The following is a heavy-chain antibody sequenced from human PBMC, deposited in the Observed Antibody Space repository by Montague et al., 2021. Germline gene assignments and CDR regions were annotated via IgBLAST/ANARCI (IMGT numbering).Heavy chain of an antibody. CDR1: GDSVFNNNAA. CDR3: AREGVGDLLFSFDS. Sequence: CAISGDSVFNNNAAWNWIRESPSRGLEWLGRTHYRSTWYTDYAVSVKGRIAINPDTSKNQFSLQLNSVTPEDTAVYYCAREGVGDLLFSFDSWGQGTLVTVSS. J-gene: IGHJ4*02. V-gene: IGHV6-1*01. CDR2: THYRSTWYT. D-gene: IGHD3-10*01.